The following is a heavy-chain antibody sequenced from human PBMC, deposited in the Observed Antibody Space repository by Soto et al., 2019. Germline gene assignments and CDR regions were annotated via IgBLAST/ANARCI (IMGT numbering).Heavy chain of an antibody. D-gene: IGHD3-9*01. V-gene: IGHV1-18*04. CDR2: ISGYNDNP. CDR3: ARAPGTGKGFDF. CDR1: GYTFSNYG. J-gene: IGHJ4*02. Sequence: QVQLVQSGAELKRPGASVKVSCKASGYTFSNYGFSWVRQAPGQGLEWMGWISGYNDNPNYDQKFQGRVTMSTDTATNTVHMERRSLRADDTAVYYCARAPGTGKGFDFWGQGALVTVSS.